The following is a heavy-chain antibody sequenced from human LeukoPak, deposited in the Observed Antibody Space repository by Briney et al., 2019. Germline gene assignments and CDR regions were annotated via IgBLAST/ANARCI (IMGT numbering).Heavy chain of an antibody. CDR3: ARVRDGNTVDFDY. V-gene: IGHV1-2*02. CDR2: INPNTGGT. D-gene: IGHD5-24*01. Sequence: ASVKVSCKASGYTLTGYYIHWVRQAPGQGPEWMGYINPNTGGTKYAQKFQDRVTMTRDTSISTAYMELSRLRSDDTAVYYCARVRDGNTVDFDYWGQGTLVTVSS. J-gene: IGHJ4*02. CDR1: GYTLTGYY.